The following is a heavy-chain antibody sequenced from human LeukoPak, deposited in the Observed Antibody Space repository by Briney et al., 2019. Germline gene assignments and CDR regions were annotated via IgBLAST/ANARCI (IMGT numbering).Heavy chain of an antibody. J-gene: IGHJ4*02. CDR1: GCTISYYY. D-gene: IGHD4-17*01. Sequence: SETLSLTCTGSGCTISYYYWSGIRQPPGKGLEWIGYIYYSGSTKYNPSLKSQITISVDTSKNQFSLKLSSVTAADTAMYYCARQGNGDLYYFDYWGQGTLVTVSS. V-gene: IGHV4-59*08. CDR2: IYYSGST. CDR3: ARQGNGDLYYFDY.